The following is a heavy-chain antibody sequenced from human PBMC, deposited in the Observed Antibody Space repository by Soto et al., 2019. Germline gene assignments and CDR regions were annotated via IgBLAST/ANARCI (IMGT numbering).Heavy chain of an antibody. CDR1: GFLFSTNG. D-gene: IGHD3-10*02. V-gene: IGHV3-30*03. CDR3: AIVRVADSPLDH. Sequence: QVQLVESGGGVVQPGRSLRLSCEGSGFLFSTNGMHWVRQAPGKGLEWVAFMSYDGSAKFLADSVKGRFTISRDNSKSTLFLHMSSLRAEDKAMYYCAIVRVADSPLDHWGQGTLVTVSS. CDR2: MSYDGSAK. J-gene: IGHJ4*02.